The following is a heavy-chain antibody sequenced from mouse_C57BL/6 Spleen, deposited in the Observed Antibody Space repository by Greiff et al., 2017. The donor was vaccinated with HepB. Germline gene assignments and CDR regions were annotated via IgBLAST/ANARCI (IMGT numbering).Heavy chain of an antibody. Sequence: EVKLVESGGGLVKPGGSLKLSCAASGFTFSSYTMSWVRQTPEKRLEWVATISGGGGNTYYPDSVKGRFTISRDNAKNTLYLQMSSLRSEDTALYYCARRGDLLYAMDYWGQGTSVTVSS. CDR1: GFTFSSYT. CDR3: ARRGDLLYAMDY. CDR2: ISGGGGNT. J-gene: IGHJ4*01. D-gene: IGHD2-1*01. V-gene: IGHV5-9*01.